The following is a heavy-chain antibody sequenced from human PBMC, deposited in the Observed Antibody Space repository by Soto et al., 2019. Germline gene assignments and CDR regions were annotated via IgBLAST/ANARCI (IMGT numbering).Heavy chain of an antibody. V-gene: IGHV4-39*01. CDR2: MYYTGST. CDR3: ARGGKGWNSVVHYYYAMDV. J-gene: IGHJ6*02. D-gene: IGHD3-16*01. CDR1: DGSITSSSYY. Sequence: SETLYRTCSVSDGSITSSSYYWAWIRPPPGTGLEWIGSMYYTGSTYYNPSLKSRATISVDTPRNQISLKLSSATTADTAVYYCARGGKGWNSVVHYYYAMDVWGQGTTVTVSS.